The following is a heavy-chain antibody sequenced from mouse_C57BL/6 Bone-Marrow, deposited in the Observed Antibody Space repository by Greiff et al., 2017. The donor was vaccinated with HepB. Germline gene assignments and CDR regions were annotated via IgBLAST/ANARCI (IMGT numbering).Heavy chain of an antibody. CDR3: ASDGYSSWFAY. CDR2: ISDGGSYT. Sequence: EVQVVESGGGLVKPGGSLKLSCAASGFTFSSYAMSWVRQTPEKRLEWVATISDGGSYTYYPDNVKGRFTISRDNAKNNLYLQMSHLKSEDTAMYYCASDGYSSWFAYWGQGTLVTVSA. CDR1: GFTFSSYA. D-gene: IGHD2-3*01. J-gene: IGHJ3*01. V-gene: IGHV5-4*01.